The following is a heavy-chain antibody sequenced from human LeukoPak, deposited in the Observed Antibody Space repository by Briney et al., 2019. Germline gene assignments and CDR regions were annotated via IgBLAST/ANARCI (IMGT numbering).Heavy chain of an antibody. CDR1: GFTFSSYW. Sequence: GGSLRLSCGASGFTFSSYWMHWVRQAPGQGLVWVARIKSDGSSTAYADSVKGRFTISRGNAKNTLSLQMNSLRAEDTAMYFCVKEGVVCSSTSCYLVAFDVRGQGTMVTVSS. CDR2: IKSDGSST. J-gene: IGHJ3*01. CDR3: VKEGVVCSSTSCYLVAFDV. D-gene: IGHD2-2*01. V-gene: IGHV3-74*01.